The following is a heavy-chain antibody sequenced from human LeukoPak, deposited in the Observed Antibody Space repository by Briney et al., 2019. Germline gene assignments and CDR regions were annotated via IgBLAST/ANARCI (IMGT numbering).Heavy chain of an antibody. CDR1: GNTFIDNY. CDR3: ARGAQYTTLWPTADYFEY. Sequence: ASLKVSCKASGNTFIDNYIHWVRQAPGQGLEWLGWINPNSGGTHFAQNFQGRVTMTRDTSISTVYMELSSLESDDTAIYYCARGAQYTTLWPTADYFEYWGQGTPASVSS. D-gene: IGHD2-2*02. J-gene: IGHJ4*02. V-gene: IGHV1-2*02. CDR2: INPNSGGT.